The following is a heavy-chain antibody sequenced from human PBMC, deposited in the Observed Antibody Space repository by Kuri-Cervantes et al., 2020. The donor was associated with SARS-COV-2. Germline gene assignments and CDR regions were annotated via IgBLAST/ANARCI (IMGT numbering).Heavy chain of an antibody. CDR1: GYTLTELS. CDR2: FDPEDGKT. Sequence: ASVKVSCKVSGYTLTELSMHWVRQVPGKGLEWMGGFDPEDGKTIYAQKFQGRVTMTEDTSTDTAYMELSSLRSEDTAVYYCATTTVLGPTRRSWFDPWGQGTLVTVSS. D-gene: IGHD6-6*01. V-gene: IGHV1-24*01. CDR3: ATTTVLGPTRRSWFDP. J-gene: IGHJ5*02.